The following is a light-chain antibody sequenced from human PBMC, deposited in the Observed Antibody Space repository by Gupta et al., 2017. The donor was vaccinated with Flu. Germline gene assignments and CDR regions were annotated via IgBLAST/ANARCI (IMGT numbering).Light chain of an antibody. V-gene: IGLV5-45*03. CDR3: MIWHSSAWV. CDR2: YKSDSDK. J-gene: IGLJ3*02. Sequence: QAVLTQPSSLSASPGASASLTCTLRSGINVGTYRIYWYQQKPGSHPQYLLSYKSDSDKEQGSGVPSRFSGSKDASANAGILLISGLQSEDEADYYCMIWHSSAWVFGGGTKLTVL. CDR1: SGINVGTYR.